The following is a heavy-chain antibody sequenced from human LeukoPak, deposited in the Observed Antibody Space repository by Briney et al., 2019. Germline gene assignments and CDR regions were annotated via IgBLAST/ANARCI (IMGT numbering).Heavy chain of an antibody. CDR2: IYYSGTT. D-gene: IGHD2-8*02. CDR3: ARRYCTGGSCYFDY. CDR1: GVSISSSSYD. J-gene: IGHJ4*02. V-gene: IGHV4-39*01. Sequence: TPSETLSLTCTVSGVSISSSSYDWGWLRQPPGKGREWIGSIYYSGTTYYNPSLTSRVTISIDTSKNQFSLKLSSVTAADTAVYYCARRYCTGGSCYFDYWGQGTLVTVSS.